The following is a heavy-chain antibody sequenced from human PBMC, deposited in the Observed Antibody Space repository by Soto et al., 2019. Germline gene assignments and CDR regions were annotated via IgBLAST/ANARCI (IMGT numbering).Heavy chain of an antibody. CDR3: ARDLAFDL. Sequence: EVQLVESGGGLVQPGGSLRLSCAASGFTFSTYSMNWVRQAPGKGLEWVSYISGSSNTMYYADSVKGRFTISRDNAKSSLYLQMNSLRAEDTAVYYCARDLAFDLWGQGTMVTVSS. CDR2: ISGSSNTM. V-gene: IGHV3-48*01. J-gene: IGHJ3*01. CDR1: GFTFSTYS.